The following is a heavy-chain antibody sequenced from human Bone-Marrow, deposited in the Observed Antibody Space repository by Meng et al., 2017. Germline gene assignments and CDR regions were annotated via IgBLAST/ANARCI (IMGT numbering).Heavy chain of an antibody. CDR1: FCSVSSGFCN. J-gene: IGHJ5*02. Sequence: PSPTPPRTRTYTFCSVSSGFCNSAGIHQHPSQGLESIAYIQHSESITNNASLKSLVTISLDTFHNQFSLNMNSVTAANTAVYYCARYYYDTSGTWRTGWFDPWGQGTLVTVSS. CDR3: ARYYYDTSGTWRTGWFDP. V-gene: IGHV4-31*01. D-gene: IGHD3-22*01. CDR2: IQHSESI.